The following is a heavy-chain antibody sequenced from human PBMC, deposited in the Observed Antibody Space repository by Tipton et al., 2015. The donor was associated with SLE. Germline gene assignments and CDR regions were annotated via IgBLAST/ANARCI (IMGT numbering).Heavy chain of an antibody. D-gene: IGHD2-21*01. CDR3: ASAYCGGDCYPGG. J-gene: IGHJ4*02. V-gene: IGHV1-18*01. CDR1: GYTFTTYG. CDR2: MSPNNGYT. Sequence: QSGPEVKKPGASVKVSCKASGYTFTTYGISWVRQAPGQRLEWMGWMSPNNGYTNYAQKLQDRVTVTTDTSTSTAYMELRSLRSDDTAVYYCASAYCGGDCYPGGWGQGTLVTVSS.